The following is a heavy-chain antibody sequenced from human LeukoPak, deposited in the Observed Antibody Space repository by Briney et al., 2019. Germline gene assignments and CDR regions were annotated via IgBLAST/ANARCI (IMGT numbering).Heavy chain of an antibody. Sequence: SETLSLTCTVSGGSISSYYWSWIRQPPGKGLEWIGYIYYSGSTNYNPSLKSRVTISVDTSKNQFSLKLSSVTAADTAVYYCAASGYSSPNFDYWGQGTLVTVSS. J-gene: IGHJ4*02. D-gene: IGHD5-12*01. V-gene: IGHV4-59*12. CDR1: GGSISSYY. CDR2: IYYSGST. CDR3: AASGYSSPNFDY.